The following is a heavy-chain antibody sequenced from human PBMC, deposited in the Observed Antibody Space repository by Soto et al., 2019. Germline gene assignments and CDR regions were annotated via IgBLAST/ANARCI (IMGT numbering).Heavy chain of an antibody. V-gene: IGHV3-23*01. J-gene: IGHJ4*02. CDR2: ISGSGGST. CDR1: GFTFSSYA. D-gene: IGHD3-22*01. Sequence: PGGSLRLSCAASGFTFSSYAMSWVRQAPGKGLEWVSAISGSGGSTYYADSVKGRFTISRDNSKNTLYLQMNSLRAEDTAVYYCAKGPLGSLIVVVIPNFDYWGQGTLVTVSS. CDR3: AKGPLGSLIVVVIPNFDY.